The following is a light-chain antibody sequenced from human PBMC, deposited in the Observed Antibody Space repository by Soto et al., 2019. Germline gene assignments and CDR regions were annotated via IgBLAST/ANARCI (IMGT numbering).Light chain of an antibody. CDR2: EVV. Sequence: QSVLTQPPSASGSPGQSVTISCTGTKXDIGVYDFVSWYQHHPGKAPRLIIYEVVQRPSGVPDRFSGSKSGNTAPLTISGLQAEDEADYYCSSYTSISTLYVFGTGTKVTVL. CDR1: KXDIGVYDF. J-gene: IGLJ1*01. CDR3: SSYTSISTLYV. V-gene: IGLV2-18*02.